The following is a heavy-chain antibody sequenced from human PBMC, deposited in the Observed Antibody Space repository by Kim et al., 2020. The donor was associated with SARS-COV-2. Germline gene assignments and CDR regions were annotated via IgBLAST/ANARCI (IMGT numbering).Heavy chain of an antibody. J-gene: IGHJ6*02. V-gene: IGHV1-46*01. Sequence: ASVKVSCKASGYTFTSYYMHWVRQAPGQGLEWMGIINPSGGSTSYAQKFQGRVTMTRDTSTSTVYMELSSLGSEDTAVYYCARDLTTVVIPSGYYYGMDVWGQGTTVTVSS. CDR1: GYTFTSYY. CDR2: INPSGGST. D-gene: IGHD4-17*01. CDR3: ARDLTTVVIPSGYYYGMDV.